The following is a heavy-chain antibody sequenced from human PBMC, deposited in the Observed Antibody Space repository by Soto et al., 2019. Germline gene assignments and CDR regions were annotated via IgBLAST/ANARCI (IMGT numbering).Heavy chain of an antibody. V-gene: IGHV3-13*01. CDR1: GFTFSSYD. CDR3: ARGKHHTPYNFDY. Sequence: GGSLSLSCAASGFTFSSYDMHWVRQATGKGLEWVSAIGTAGDTYYPGSVKGRFTISRENAKNSLYLQMNSLRAGDTAVYYCARGKHHTPYNFDYWGQGTLVTVSS. J-gene: IGHJ4*02. D-gene: IGHD2-21*01. CDR2: IGTAGDT.